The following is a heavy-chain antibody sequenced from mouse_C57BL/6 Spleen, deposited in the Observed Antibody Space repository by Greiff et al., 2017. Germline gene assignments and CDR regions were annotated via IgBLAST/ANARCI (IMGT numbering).Heavy chain of an antibody. CDR2: INPSNGGT. D-gene: IGHD1-1*01. CDR3: ARITTVVRGDYFDY. CDR1: GYTFTSYW. Sequence: QVQLQQPGTELVKPGASVKLSCTASGYTFTSYWLHWVKQRPGQGLAWIGNINPSNGGTNYNEKFKSKATLTVDKSSSTAYMQLSSLTSEDSAVYYCARITTVVRGDYFDYWGQGTTLTVSS. V-gene: IGHV1-53*01. J-gene: IGHJ2*01.